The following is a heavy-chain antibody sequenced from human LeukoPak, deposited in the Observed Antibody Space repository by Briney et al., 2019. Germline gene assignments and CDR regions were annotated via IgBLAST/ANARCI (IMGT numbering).Heavy chain of an antibody. CDR1: GFTFSNYN. J-gene: IGHJ4*02. Sequence: GGSLRLSCAASGFTFSNYNMNWARQAPGKGLEWVSFITSSSSTIYYADSVKGRFTLSRDNAKNSLYLQMNSLRAEDTAVYYCAKGTDFLHGSPPERFDYWGQGTLVTVSS. CDR2: ITSSSSTI. CDR3: AKGTDFLHGSPPERFDY. D-gene: IGHD1-26*01. V-gene: IGHV3-48*04.